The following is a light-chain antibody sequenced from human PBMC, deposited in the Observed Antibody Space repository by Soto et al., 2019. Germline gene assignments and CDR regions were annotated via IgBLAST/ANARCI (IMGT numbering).Light chain of an antibody. CDR3: CSYAGSSTVV. CDR2: EGS. Sequence: QSALTQPASVSGSPGQSITISCTGTSSGVGSYNLVSWYQQHPGKAPKLIIYEGSKRPSGVSNRFSGSKSGNTASLTISGLQAEDEADYYCCSYAGSSTVVFGGGTKVTVL. J-gene: IGLJ2*01. CDR1: SSGVGSYNL. V-gene: IGLV2-23*01.